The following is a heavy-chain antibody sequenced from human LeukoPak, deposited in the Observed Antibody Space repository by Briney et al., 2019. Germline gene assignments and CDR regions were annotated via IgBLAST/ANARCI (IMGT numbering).Heavy chain of an antibody. Sequence: GGSLRLSCTASGFTFGDHAMAWVRQAPGKGLEWVGFIRNKAYGGTTEYAASVNGRFTISRDDSKSIAYLQMNNLKTEDTAVYYCTRVTRGYYYYYYMDVWGNGTTVTISS. CDR3: TRVTRGYYYYYYMDV. V-gene: IGHV3-49*04. J-gene: IGHJ6*03. CDR1: GFTFGDHA. D-gene: IGHD4-17*01. CDR2: IRNKAYGGTT.